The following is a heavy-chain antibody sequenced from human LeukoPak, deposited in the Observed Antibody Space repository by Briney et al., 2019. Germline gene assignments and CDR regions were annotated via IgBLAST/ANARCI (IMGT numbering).Heavy chain of an antibody. CDR1: GFTVSSNY. J-gene: IGHJ5*02. CDR2: IYSGGST. Sequence: GGSLRLSCAASGFTVSSNYMSWVRQAPGKGLEWVSVIYSGGSTYYADSVKGRFTISRDNSKNTLYLQMNSLRAEDTAVYCCARDYYYDSSGYFTWGQGTLVTVSS. V-gene: IGHV3-66*01. D-gene: IGHD3-22*01. CDR3: ARDYYYDSSGYFT.